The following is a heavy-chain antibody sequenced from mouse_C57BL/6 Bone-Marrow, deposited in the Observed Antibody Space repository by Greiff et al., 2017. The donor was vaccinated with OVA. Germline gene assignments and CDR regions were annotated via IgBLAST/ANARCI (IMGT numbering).Heavy chain of an antibody. Sequence: VQLQQSGAELVRPGASVKLSCTASGFNIKDDYMHWVKQRPEQGLEWIGWIDPENGDTEYASKFQGKATITADTSSNTAYLQLSSLTSEDTAVYYCVYYGSSHWYFDVWGTGTTVTVSS. V-gene: IGHV14-4*01. D-gene: IGHD1-1*01. J-gene: IGHJ1*03. CDR3: VYYGSSHWYFDV. CDR1: GFNIKDDY. CDR2: IDPENGDT.